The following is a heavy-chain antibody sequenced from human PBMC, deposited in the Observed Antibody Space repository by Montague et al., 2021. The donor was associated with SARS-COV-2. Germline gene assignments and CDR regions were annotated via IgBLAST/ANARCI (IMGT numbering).Heavy chain of an antibody. D-gene: IGHD3-22*01. CDR1: GGSISSYY. Sequence: SETLSLTCTVSGGSISSYYWSWIRQPPGKGLEWIGYIYYSGSTNXNPSLKSRVTISVDTSKNQFSLKLSSVTAADTAVYYCARLGRYASSGYYLEDAFDIWGQGTMVTVSS. CDR2: IYYSGST. CDR3: ARLGRYASSGYYLEDAFDI. V-gene: IGHV4-59*08. J-gene: IGHJ3*02.